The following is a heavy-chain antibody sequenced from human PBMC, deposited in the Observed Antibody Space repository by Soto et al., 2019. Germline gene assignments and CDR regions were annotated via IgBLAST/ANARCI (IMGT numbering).Heavy chain of an antibody. CDR2: IYYSRSD. CDR1: GDSINSADYY. D-gene: IGHD3-22*01. CDR3: ARVVQFYDSSGYSFYYFDY. J-gene: IGHJ4*02. Sequence: PSETLSLTCTVSGDSINSADYYWSWLRQPPGKGLEWIGYIYYSRSDYYNPSLGRRATITIDTSRNQFSLNLMSVTAADTAAYYCARVVQFYDSSGYSFYYFDYWGQGALVTVSS. V-gene: IGHV4-30-4*01.